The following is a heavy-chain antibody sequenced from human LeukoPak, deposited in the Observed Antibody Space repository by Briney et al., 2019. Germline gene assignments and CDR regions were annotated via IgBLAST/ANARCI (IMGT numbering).Heavy chain of an antibody. D-gene: IGHD6-19*01. J-gene: IGHJ6*03. V-gene: IGHV4-61*02. Sequence: SETLSLTCTVSGGSISSTYYYWSWIRQPAGKGLEWIGRIYTSGSTNYNPSLKSRVTMSVDTSKNQFSLKLSSVTAADTAVYYCARDETSSGPAMDVWGKGTTVTVSS. CDR3: ARDETSSGPAMDV. CDR2: IYTSGST. CDR1: GGSISSTYYY.